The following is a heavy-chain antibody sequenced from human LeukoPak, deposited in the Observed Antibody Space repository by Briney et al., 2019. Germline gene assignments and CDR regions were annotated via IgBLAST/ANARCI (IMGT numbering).Heavy chain of an antibody. V-gene: IGHV3-30-3*01. J-gene: IGHJ4*02. Sequence: GGSLRLPFPASESPFSTYARPWAPQAPGKGWKGGPVISYDGSNKYYADSVKGRFTISRDNSKNTLYLQMNSLRAEDTAVYYCARDRVGATDYFDYWGQGTLVTVSS. CDR3: ARDRVGATDYFDY. CDR2: ISYDGSNK. D-gene: IGHD1-26*01. CDR1: ESPFSTYA.